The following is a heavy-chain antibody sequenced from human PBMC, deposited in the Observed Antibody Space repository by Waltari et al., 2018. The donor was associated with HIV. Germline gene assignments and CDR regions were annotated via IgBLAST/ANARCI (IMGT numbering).Heavy chain of an antibody. V-gene: IGHV4-59*01. Sequence: QVQLQESGPGLVKPSETLSLTCTVSGGSISSYYWSWIRQPPGKGLEWIGYIYHSGSTNYNPSLKSRVTISVDTSKNQFSLKLSSVTAVDTAVYYCAREVRGYYDSSGRGDWYFDLWGRGTLVTVSS. D-gene: IGHD3-22*01. CDR1: GGSISSYY. CDR3: AREVRGYYDSSGRGDWYFDL. J-gene: IGHJ2*01. CDR2: IYHSGST.